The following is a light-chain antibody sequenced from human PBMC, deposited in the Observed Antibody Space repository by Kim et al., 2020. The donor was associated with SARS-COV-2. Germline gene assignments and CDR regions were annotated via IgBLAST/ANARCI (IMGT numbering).Light chain of an antibody. J-gene: IGKJ1*01. CDR3: QQYNTSGT. Sequence: SASVGDRVTITCRASQSIGSWLAWYQQKPGQAPNLLIYDACSWERGVPSRFSGSGSGPEFTLTISSLQPDDFATYYCQQYNTSGTFGQGTKVDIK. CDR2: DAC. V-gene: IGKV1-5*01. CDR1: QSIGSW.